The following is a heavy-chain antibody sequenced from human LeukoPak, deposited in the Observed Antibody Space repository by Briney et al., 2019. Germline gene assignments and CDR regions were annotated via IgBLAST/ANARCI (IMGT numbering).Heavy chain of an antibody. D-gene: IGHD3-9*01. Sequence: GGSLSLSCAASGFTFSTYAMSWVRQAPGKGLEWVSAISGSDGSTYYADSVKGRFTISRDNSKNTLYLLMNSLRAEDTAVYYCAKCPVYYDIKRGYYLDYWGQGTLVTVSS. J-gene: IGHJ4*02. CDR1: GFTFSTYA. CDR2: ISGSDGST. CDR3: AKCPVYYDIKRGYYLDY. V-gene: IGHV3-23*01.